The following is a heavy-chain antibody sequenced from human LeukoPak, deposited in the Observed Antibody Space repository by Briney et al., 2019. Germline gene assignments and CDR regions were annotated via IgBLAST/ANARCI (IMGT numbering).Heavy chain of an antibody. CDR1: GGTFSSYA. D-gene: IGHD2-2*01. CDR3: ARDLGKVVPAGENWFDP. Sequence: GASVKVSCKASGGTFSSYAISWVRQAPGQGLEWMGRIIPILGIANYAQKFQGRVTITADKSTSTAYMELSSLRSEDTAVYYCARDLGKVVPAGENWFDPWGQGTLVTVSS. CDR2: IIPILGIA. J-gene: IGHJ5*02. V-gene: IGHV1-69*04.